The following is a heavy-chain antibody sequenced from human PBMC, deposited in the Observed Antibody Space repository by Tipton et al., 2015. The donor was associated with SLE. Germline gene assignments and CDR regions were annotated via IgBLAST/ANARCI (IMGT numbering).Heavy chain of an antibody. D-gene: IGHD2-2*01. CDR1: GDSITDSGYS. V-gene: IGHV4-31*03. CDR3: ARVPAVYYYYMDV. J-gene: IGHJ6*03. CDR2: IHHSGRT. Sequence: TLSLTCTVSGDSITDSGYSWNWVRQHPGAGLEWIGYIHHSGRTDYNPSLRSRVTISRDTSKNQFSLNVNSVTAADTAVYYCARVPAVYYYYMDVWGKGTTVTVSS.